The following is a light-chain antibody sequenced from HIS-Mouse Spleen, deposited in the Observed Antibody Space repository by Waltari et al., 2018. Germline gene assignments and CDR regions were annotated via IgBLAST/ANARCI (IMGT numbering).Light chain of an antibody. CDR2: EVS. V-gene: IGLV2-14*01. J-gene: IGLJ1*01. Sequence: QSALTQPASVSGSPGQSTTISCTGTSSDVGGYNYVPWYQQHPGKAPKLMIYEVSKRPSGVSNRFSGSKSGNTASLTISGLQAEDEADYYCSSYTSSSTYVFGTGTKVTVL. CDR1: SSDVGGYNY. CDR3: SSYTSSSTYV.